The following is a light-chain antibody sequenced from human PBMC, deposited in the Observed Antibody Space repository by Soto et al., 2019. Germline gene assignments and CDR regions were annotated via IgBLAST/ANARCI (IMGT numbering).Light chain of an antibody. CDR1: QSVSSY. Sequence: EIVLRQSPVTLSLSPGERAALSCRASQSVSSYLAWYQQKPGQAPRLLIYDASNRATGIPARFSASGSGTDFTLTISRLEPEDFAVYYCQQYESSPRTFGQGTKVDIK. CDR3: QQYESSPRT. J-gene: IGKJ1*01. V-gene: IGKV3-11*01. CDR2: DAS.